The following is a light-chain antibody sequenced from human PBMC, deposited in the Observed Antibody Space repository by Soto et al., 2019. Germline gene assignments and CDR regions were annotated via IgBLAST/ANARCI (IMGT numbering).Light chain of an antibody. J-gene: IGLJ3*02. CDR3: QSYDSSLSGWV. CDR1: SSNIGAGYD. Sequence: QSVLTQPPSVSGAPGQRVTISCTWSSSNIGAGYDVHWYQQLPGTAPKLLIYGNSNRPSGVPDRFSGSKTGTSASLAITGRQAEDEADYYCQSYDSSLSGWVFGGGTKLTVL. V-gene: IGLV1-40*01. CDR2: GNS.